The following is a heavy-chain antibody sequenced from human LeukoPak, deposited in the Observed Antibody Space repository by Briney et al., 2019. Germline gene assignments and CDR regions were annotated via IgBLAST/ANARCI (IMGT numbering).Heavy chain of an antibody. V-gene: IGHV3-23*01. D-gene: IGHD3-10*01. CDR1: GFTFSTYA. Sequence: GGSLRLSCAASGFTFSTYAMSWVRQAPGKGLEWVSAISASGGSTYYADSVKGRFTISGDNSKNTVYLQMNSLRAEDTAVYYCARDGSSFDIWGQGTMVTVSS. CDR3: ARDGSSFDI. J-gene: IGHJ3*02. CDR2: ISASGGST.